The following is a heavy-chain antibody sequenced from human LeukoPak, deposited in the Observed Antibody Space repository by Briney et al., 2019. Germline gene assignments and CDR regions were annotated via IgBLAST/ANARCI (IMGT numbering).Heavy chain of an antibody. J-gene: IGHJ4*02. CDR3: AKDNLLAQSDSTLGKNHFDY. D-gene: IGHD2/OR15-2a*01. V-gene: IGHV3-33*03. CDR2: IWYDGSNK. CDR1: GFTSSDYG. Sequence: GGSLRLSCAASGFTSSDYGMHWVRQAPGKGLEWVAVIWYDGSNKYYADSVKGRFTISRDNSKNTLYMQMSSLRAEDTALYYCAKDNLLAQSDSTLGKNHFDYWGQGTLVTVSS.